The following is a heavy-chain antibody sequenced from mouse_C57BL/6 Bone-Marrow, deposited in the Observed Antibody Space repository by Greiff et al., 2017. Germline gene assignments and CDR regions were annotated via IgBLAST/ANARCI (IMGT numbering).Heavy chain of an antibody. CDR1: GFTFSSYA. CDR3: AREETREHYAMDY. CDR2: ISDGGSYT. Sequence: EVMLVESGGGLVKPGGSLKLSCAASGFTFSSYAMSWVRQTPEKRLEWVATISDGGSYTYYPDNVKGRFTISRDNAKNNLYLQMSHLKSEDTAMYYCAREETREHYAMDYWGQGTSVTVSS. V-gene: IGHV5-4*01. J-gene: IGHJ4*01.